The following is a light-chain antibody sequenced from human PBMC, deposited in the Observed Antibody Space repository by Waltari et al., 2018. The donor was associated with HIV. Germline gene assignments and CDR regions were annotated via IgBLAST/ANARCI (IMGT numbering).Light chain of an antibody. V-gene: IGKV1-39*01. CDR3: QQRSSFPLT. CDR1: QAVANK. CDR2: DAS. J-gene: IGKJ3*01. Sequence: DIQMTQSHSSLSASVGDRVSITCRASQAVANKVNWFQQKPGKAPKVLIYDASRLPNGVPSRFSGSGSGTDFTLTINGVQPDDFASYFCQQRSSFPLTFGPGTKVDVK.